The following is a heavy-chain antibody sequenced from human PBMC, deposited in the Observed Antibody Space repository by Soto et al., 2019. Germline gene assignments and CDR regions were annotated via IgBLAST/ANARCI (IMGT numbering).Heavy chain of an antibody. V-gene: IGHV3-33*01. D-gene: IGHD3-10*01. J-gene: IGHJ4*02. CDR2: IWYDGSNK. CDR3: ARDDVNYVSVS. Sequence: QVQLVESGGGVVQPGRSLRLSCAASGFTFSSYGMHWVRQAPGKGLEWVAVIWYDGSNKYNADSVNGRFTISRDNSKNTLYKQMNSLRAEETAVYYCARDDVNYVSVSWGKGTLVTVSS. CDR1: GFTFSSYG.